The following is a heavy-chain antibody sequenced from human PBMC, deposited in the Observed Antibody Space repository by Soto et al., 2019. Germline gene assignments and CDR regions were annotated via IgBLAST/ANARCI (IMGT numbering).Heavy chain of an antibody. CDR3: ARDFVPGMDV. V-gene: IGHV1-3*01. Sequence: PSAKVSCKAPGYTFTSYAMNWVRQAPGQRLEWMGWINAGNGNTKYSQKFQGRVTITRDTSASTAYMELSSLRSEDTAVYYCARDFVPGMDVWGQGTTVTVSS. J-gene: IGHJ6*02. CDR2: INAGNGNT. D-gene: IGHD3-10*02. CDR1: GYTFTSYA.